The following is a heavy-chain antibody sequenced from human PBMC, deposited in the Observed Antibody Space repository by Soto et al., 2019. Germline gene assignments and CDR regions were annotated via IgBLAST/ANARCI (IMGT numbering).Heavy chain of an antibody. D-gene: IGHD3-22*01. Sequence: ASVKVSCKASGYTFTSYGIHWVRQAPGQRLEWTGWINAGNGNTKYSEKFQGRVTITRDTSASTAYLELSSLRSEETAVYYCARDPNDSGAHYHHYYYGMDVWGQGTTVTVSS. CDR1: GYTFTSYG. CDR2: INAGNGNT. J-gene: IGHJ6*02. CDR3: ARDPNDSGAHYHHYYYGMDV. V-gene: IGHV1-3*01.